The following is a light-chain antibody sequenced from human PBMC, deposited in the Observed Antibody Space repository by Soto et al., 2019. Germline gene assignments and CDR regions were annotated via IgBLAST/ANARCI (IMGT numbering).Light chain of an antibody. CDR3: QQRSNWLLT. V-gene: IGKV3-11*01. J-gene: IGKJ4*01. CDR2: DAS. CDR1: QSVSSY. Sequence: EIVLTQSPATLSLSPGERATLSCRASQSVSSYLAWYQQKPGQAPRLLIYDASNRATGIPARFSGSGSGTDFTLTTSSLEPEDFAVYYCQQRSNWLLTFGGGTKVGIK.